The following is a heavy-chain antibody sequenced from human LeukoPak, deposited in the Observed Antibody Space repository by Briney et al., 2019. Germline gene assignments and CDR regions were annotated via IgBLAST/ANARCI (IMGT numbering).Heavy chain of an antibody. J-gene: IGHJ3*02. CDR2: INPNSGGT. CDR1: GYTFTGYY. D-gene: IGHD4-17*01. V-gene: IGHV1-2*02. CDR3: AGSTVTTESGAFDI. Sequence: ASVKVSCKASGYTFTGYYMHWVRQAPGQGLEWMGWINPNSGGTNYAQKFQGRVTMTRDTSIGTAYMELSRLRSDDTAVYYCAGSTVTTESGAFDIWGQGTMVTVSS.